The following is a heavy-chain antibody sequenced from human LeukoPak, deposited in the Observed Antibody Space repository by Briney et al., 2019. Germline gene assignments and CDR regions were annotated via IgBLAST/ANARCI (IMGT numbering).Heavy chain of an antibody. Sequence: SETLSLTCAVYGGSFSGYYWSWIRQPPGKGLEWIGEINHSGSTNYNPSLKSRVTISVDTSKNQLSLKLSSVTAADTAVYYCARDRGSSTSCYTDYWGQGTLVTVSS. CDR2: INHSGST. V-gene: IGHV4-34*01. CDR1: GGSFSGYY. CDR3: ARDRGSSTSCYTDY. J-gene: IGHJ4*02. D-gene: IGHD2-2*02.